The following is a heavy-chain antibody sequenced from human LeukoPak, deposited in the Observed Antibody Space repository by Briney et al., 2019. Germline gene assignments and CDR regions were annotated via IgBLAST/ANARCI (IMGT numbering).Heavy chain of an antibody. CDR2: IKQDGSEK. CDR3: ARAGLTYYDFWSGYPYYMDV. CDR1: GFTFSSYW. J-gene: IGHJ6*03. Sequence: PGGSLRLSCAASGFTFSSYWMSWVRQAPGKGLEWVANIKQDGSEKYYVDSVKGRFTISRDNAKNSLYLQMSSLRAEDTAVYYCARAGLTYYDFWSGYPYYMDVWGKGTTVTVSS. D-gene: IGHD3-3*01. V-gene: IGHV3-7*01.